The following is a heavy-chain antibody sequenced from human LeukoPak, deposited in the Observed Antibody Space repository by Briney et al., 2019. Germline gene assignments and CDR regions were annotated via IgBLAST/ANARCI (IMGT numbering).Heavy chain of an antibody. CDR2: IDPNNGGT. CDR1: GYTFTGNY. Sequence: ASVKVSCKASGYTFTGNYMHWVRQAPGQGLEWMGWIDPNNGGTNYAQKFQGRVTMTRDTSISTAYMELYSLRSDDTAVYYCARVLPSDYWGQGTLVTVFS. J-gene: IGHJ4*02. CDR3: ARVLPSDY. V-gene: IGHV1-2*02.